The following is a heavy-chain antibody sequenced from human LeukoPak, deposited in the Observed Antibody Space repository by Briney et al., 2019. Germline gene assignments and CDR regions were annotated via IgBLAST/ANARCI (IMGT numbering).Heavy chain of an antibody. D-gene: IGHD2-15*01. Sequence: GGSLRLSCAASRFTFSSYPMYWVRQAPGKGLEWVSALSDSGGDTYYADSVKGRFTISRDNAKNTLYLQMNSLRAEETAVYYCAKGDCSSGSCYFDYWGQGTQVTVSS. J-gene: IGHJ4*02. CDR3: AKGDCSSGSCYFDY. CDR1: RFTFSSYP. CDR2: LSDSGGDT. V-gene: IGHV3-23*01.